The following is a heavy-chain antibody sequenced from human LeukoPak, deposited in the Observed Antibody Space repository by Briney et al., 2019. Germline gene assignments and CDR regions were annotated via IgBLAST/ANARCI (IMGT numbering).Heavy chain of an antibody. Sequence: PGGSLRLSCAASGFTFSNAWMSWVRQAPGKGLEWVGRIKSKTDGGTTDYAAPVKGRFTISRDDSKNTLYLQMNSLKTEDTAVYYCTTELLWFGDFDYWGQGTLVTVSS. V-gene: IGHV3-15*01. CDR1: GFTFSNAW. CDR2: IKSKTDGGTT. J-gene: IGHJ4*02. D-gene: IGHD3-10*01. CDR3: TTELLWFGDFDY.